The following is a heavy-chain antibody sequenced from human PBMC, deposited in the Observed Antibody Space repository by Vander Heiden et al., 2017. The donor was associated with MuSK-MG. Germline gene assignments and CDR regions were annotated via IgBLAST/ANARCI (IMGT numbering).Heavy chain of an antibody. D-gene: IGHD3-22*01. CDR2: INGKSNYI. V-gene: IGHV3-21*02. Sequence: QLVESGGGLVKPGGSLRLSCAASGFPFSTSPMNWVRQAPGKGLEWVSSINGKSNYIFYADSVKGRFTISRDNARNSLYLQMNSLRAEDTAVYYCARFYYDSRGYFRNFDYWGQGTLVSVSS. CDR1: GFPFSTSP. J-gene: IGHJ4*02. CDR3: ARFYYDSRGYFRNFDY.